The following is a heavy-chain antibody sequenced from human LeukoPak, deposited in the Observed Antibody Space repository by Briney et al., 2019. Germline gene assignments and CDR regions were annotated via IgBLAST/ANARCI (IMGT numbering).Heavy chain of an antibody. Sequence: PGGSLRLSCAASGFTFSSYWMHWVRQAPGKGLAWVSRINSDGSSTSYADSVKGRFTISRDNAKNTLYLQMNSLRAEDTAVYYCAREPAVHDYFDYWGQGTLVTVSS. J-gene: IGHJ4*02. D-gene: IGHD3-10*02. CDR1: GFTFSSYW. CDR3: AREPAVHDYFDY. CDR2: INSDGSST. V-gene: IGHV3-74*01.